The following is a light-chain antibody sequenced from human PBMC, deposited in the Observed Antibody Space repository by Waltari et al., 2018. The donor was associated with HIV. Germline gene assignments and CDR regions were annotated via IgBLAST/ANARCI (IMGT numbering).Light chain of an antibody. CDR2: EVT. CDR1: TSAFGRYNS. CDR3: STHTTTDTLM. V-gene: IGLV2-14*03. Sequence: QSALTQPASVSGSPGQSVTISCTATTSAFGRYNSVSWYQQHPGNVPKVIIYEVTSRPSGVPHRFSGSRSGNTASLTISGLQAEDEAVYYCSTHTTTDTLMFGGGTKLTVL. J-gene: IGLJ3*02.